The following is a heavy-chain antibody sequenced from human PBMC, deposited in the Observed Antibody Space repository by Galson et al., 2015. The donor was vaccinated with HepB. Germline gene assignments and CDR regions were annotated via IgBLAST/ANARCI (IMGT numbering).Heavy chain of an antibody. Sequence: ETLSLTCAVYGGSFSGYYWSWIRQPPGKGLEWIGEINHSGSTNYNPSLKSRVTISVDTSKNQFSLKLSSVTAADTAVYYCARERGDRCSSTSCLIYYYYYYMDVWGKGTTVTVSS. CDR2: INHSGST. J-gene: IGHJ6*03. CDR1: GGSFSGYY. V-gene: IGHV4-34*01. CDR3: ARERGDRCSSTSCLIYYYYYYMDV. D-gene: IGHD2-2*01.